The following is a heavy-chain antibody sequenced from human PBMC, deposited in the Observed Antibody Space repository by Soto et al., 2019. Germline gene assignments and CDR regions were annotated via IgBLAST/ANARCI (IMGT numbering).Heavy chain of an antibody. CDR3: ARAARSGFDY. V-gene: IGHV3-21*01. CDR2: ISSSGSSI. CDR1: GFTFSSYA. J-gene: IGHJ4*02. Sequence: PGWSLRLSCAASGFTFSSYAMSWVRQAPGKGLEWVSAISSSGSSIYYADSVKGRFTISRDNAKNSLYLQMNSLRAEDTAVYYCARAARSGFDYWGQGTLVTVSS.